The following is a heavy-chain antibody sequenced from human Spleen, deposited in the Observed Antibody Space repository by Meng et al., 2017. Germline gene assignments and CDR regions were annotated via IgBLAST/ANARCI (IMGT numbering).Heavy chain of an antibody. Sequence: GESLKISCAASGFDFSDYYMTWIRQAPGKGLEWVSTIRSTGTATKYADSVKGRFTISRDNARNSLSLQMSSLRAEDTAVYYCVRNLWDAFDIWGQGTMVTVSS. D-gene: IGHD3-10*01. J-gene: IGHJ3*02. CDR1: GFDFSDYY. CDR3: VRNLWDAFDI. CDR2: IRSTGTAT. V-gene: IGHV3-11*03.